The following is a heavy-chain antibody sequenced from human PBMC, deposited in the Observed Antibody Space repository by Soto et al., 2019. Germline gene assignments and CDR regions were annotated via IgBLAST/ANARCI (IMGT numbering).Heavy chain of an antibody. V-gene: IGHV4-4*02. CDR1: GDSVSSPYY. Sequence: QVQLQESGPGLVKPSGTLSLTCAVSGDSVSSPYYWCWVRQPPGKGLEWIGEVFHTGTTSYNPSRRSRVTISMDKSNNHFSLYLRSVTAAYTAVYYCARSAGWYAVHSWGPGTLVIVSS. CDR3: ARSAGWYAVHS. D-gene: IGHD6-19*01. J-gene: IGHJ4*02. CDR2: VFHTGTT.